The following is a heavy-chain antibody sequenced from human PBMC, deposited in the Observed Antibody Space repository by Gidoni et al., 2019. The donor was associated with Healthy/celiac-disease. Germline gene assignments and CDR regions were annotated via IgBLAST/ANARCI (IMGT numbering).Heavy chain of an antibody. V-gene: IGHV4-38-2*02. D-gene: IGHD3-9*01. CDR1: GSSISSGYY. CDR2: IYHSGST. Sequence: QVQLQESGPGLVKPSETLSLTCTVSGSSISSGYYWGWTRQPPGKGLEWIGSIYHSGSTYYNPSLKSRVTISVDTSKNQFSLKLNSVTAADTAVYYCARDLGGLLTGWGNVWGKGTTVTVSS. CDR3: ARDLGGLLTGWGNV. J-gene: IGHJ6*04.